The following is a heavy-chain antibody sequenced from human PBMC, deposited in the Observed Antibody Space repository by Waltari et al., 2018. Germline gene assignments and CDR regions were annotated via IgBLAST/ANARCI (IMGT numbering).Heavy chain of an antibody. D-gene: IGHD4-4*01. CDR1: GFTFSSYA. CDR2: IRGSGGSK. J-gene: IGHJ4*02. Sequence: EVQLLESGGGLVQPGGSLRLSCAASGFTFSSYAMSWVRQAPGKGLEWGSGIRGSGGSKYYADAVKGRFTISRDNSKNTLYLQMNSLRAEDTAVYYCAQRATVDYWGQGTLVTVSS. CDR3: AQRATVDY. V-gene: IGHV3-23*01.